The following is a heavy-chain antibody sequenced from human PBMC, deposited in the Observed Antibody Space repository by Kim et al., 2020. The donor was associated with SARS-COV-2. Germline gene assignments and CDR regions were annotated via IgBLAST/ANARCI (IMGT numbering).Heavy chain of an antibody. CDR3: ARDSTSCYETSTWCLSSFSYYYYGMDV. CDR2: ISSSSSYI. CDR1: GFTFSSYS. J-gene: IGHJ6*02. D-gene: IGHD2-2*01. Sequence: GGSLRLSCAASGFTFSSYSMNWVRQAPGKGLEWVSSISSSSSYIYYADSVKGRFTISRDNAKNSLYLQMNSLRAEDTAVYYCARDSTSCYETSTWCLSSFSYYYYGMDVWGQGTTVTVSS. V-gene: IGHV3-21*01.